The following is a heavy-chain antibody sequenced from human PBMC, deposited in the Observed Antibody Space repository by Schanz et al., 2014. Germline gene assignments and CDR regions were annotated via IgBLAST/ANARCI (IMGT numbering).Heavy chain of an antibody. D-gene: IGHD1-7*01. J-gene: IGHJ4*02. Sequence: VQLAESGGSLVKPGGSLRLSCAASGFTFSDYYMSWIRQAPGKGLEWVSYISSDNNYAYYADSMRGRFTISRDNAKNSLYLQMNSLRAEDTAVYYCAKELRPGTERPRGNFDYWGQGTLVTVSS. CDR2: ISSDNNYA. CDR1: GFTFSDYY. V-gene: IGHV3-11*05. CDR3: AKELRPGTERPRGNFDY.